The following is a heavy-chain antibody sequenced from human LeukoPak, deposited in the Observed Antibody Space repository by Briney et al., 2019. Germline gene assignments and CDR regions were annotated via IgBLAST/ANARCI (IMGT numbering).Heavy chain of an antibody. CDR3: ARDRSAASGNGFDI. J-gene: IGHJ3*02. V-gene: IGHV3-53*05. D-gene: IGHD6-13*01. CDR1: GFIVSSNY. CDR2: LYSANNT. Sequence: GGSLRLSCAASGFIVSSNYMSWVRQAPGKGLEWVSVLYSANNTYYSDSVKGRFTISRDNSKNTLYLQMNSLRAEDTAMYYCARDRSAASGNGFDIWGQGTMVTVSS.